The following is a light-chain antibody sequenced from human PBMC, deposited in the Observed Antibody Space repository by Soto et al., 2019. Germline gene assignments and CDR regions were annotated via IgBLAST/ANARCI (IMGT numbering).Light chain of an antibody. CDR2: SAS. J-gene: IGKJ1*01. V-gene: IGKV3-20*01. Sequence: DIVLTQSPGTLSLSPGERATLSCRANQTVSRNYLAWYQQKPGQTPRLLIYSASNKATVIPDRFLGSGSGTDFTLTITRLEPEDFGVYYCLQYATSRRTFGQGTRVDIK. CDR1: QTVSRNY. CDR3: LQYATSRRT.